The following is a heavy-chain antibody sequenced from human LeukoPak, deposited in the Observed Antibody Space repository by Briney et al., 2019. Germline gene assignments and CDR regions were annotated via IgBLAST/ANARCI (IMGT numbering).Heavy chain of an antibody. CDR3: ARDRPYDFWSGPSNWFDP. CDR1: GYTFTSYY. Sequence: ASVTVSCKASGYTFTSYYMHWVRQAPGQGLEWMGIINPSGGSTSYAQKFQGRVTMTRDMSTSTVYMELSSLRSEDTAVYYCARDRPYDFWSGPSNWFDPWGQGTLVTVSS. J-gene: IGHJ5*02. V-gene: IGHV1-46*01. CDR2: INPSGGST. D-gene: IGHD3-3*01.